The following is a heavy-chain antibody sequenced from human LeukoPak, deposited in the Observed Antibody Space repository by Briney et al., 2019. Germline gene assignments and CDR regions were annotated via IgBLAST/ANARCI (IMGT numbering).Heavy chain of an antibody. V-gene: IGHV4-59*01. CDR1: GGSISSYY. Sequence: PSETLSLTCTVSGGSISSYYWSWIRQPSGKGLEWIGYIYYSGSTNYNPSPKSRVTISVDTSKNQFSLKLSSVTAADTAVYYCASVLRYFALDPWGQGTLVTVSS. CDR2: IYYSGST. CDR3: ASVLRYFALDP. D-gene: IGHD3-9*01. J-gene: IGHJ5*02.